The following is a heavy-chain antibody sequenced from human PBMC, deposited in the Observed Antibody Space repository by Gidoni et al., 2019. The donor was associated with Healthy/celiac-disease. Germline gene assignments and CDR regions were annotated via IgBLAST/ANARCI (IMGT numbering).Heavy chain of an antibody. V-gene: IGHV3-21*01. D-gene: IGHD2-15*01. CDR1: GFTFSSYS. Sequence: EVQLVESGGGLVKPGGSLRLSCSAPGFTFSSYSMNWVRQAPGKGLEWVSSISSSSSYIYYADSVKGRFTISRDNAKNSLYLQMNSLRAEDTAVYYCARDHCSGGSCYPVPYWGQGTLVTVSS. CDR2: ISSSSSYI. J-gene: IGHJ4*02. CDR3: ARDHCSGGSCYPVPY.